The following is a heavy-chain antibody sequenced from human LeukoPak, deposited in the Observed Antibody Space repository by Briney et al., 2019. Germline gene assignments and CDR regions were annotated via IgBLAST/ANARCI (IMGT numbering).Heavy chain of an antibody. Sequence: ASVKVSCKASGYTFTSYVISWVRQAPGQGLEWMGWISAYNGNTNYAQKLQGRVTMTTDTSTSTAYMELRSLRSDDTAVYYCARHYPPLYSGYGFDYWGQGTLVTVSS. J-gene: IGHJ4*02. D-gene: IGHD5-12*01. CDR3: ARHYPPLYSGYGFDY. CDR1: GYTFTSYV. CDR2: ISAYNGNT. V-gene: IGHV1-18*01.